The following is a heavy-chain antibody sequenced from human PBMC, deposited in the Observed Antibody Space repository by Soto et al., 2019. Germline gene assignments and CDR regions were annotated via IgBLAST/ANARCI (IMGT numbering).Heavy chain of an antibody. CDR1: GGSISSGGYF. CDR2: IYYSGRT. CDR3: ARFAREENPKVGSWYYFDY. Sequence: SETLSLTCTVSGGSISSGGYFWSWVRQHPGKGLEWIGNIYYSGRTYYNPSLKSRVTISVDTSKNQFSLKLSSVTAADTAVYYCARFAREENPKVGSWYYFDYWGQGTRVTVSS. J-gene: IGHJ4*02. D-gene: IGHD6-13*01. V-gene: IGHV4-31*03.